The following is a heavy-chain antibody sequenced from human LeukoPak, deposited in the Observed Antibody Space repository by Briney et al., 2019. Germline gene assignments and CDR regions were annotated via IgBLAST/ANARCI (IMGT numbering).Heavy chain of an antibody. Sequence: PSETLSLTCTVSGGSISSYYWSWIRQPPGKGLEWIGYIYYSGSSNYNPSLRGRVTISVDTSKNQFSLKLSSVTAADTAVYYCARGPLYDWNYFDYWGQGTLVTVSS. CDR1: GGSISSYY. D-gene: IGHD1-20*01. CDR3: ARGPLYDWNYFDY. V-gene: IGHV4-59*01. CDR2: IYYSGSS. J-gene: IGHJ4*02.